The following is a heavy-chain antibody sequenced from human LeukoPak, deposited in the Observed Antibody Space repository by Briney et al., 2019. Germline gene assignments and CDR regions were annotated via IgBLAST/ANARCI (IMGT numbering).Heavy chain of an antibody. D-gene: IGHD6-13*01. V-gene: IGHV4-34*01. CDR3: ARCGPGGYSSSWYYYFDY. CDR1: GGSFIGYY. J-gene: IGHJ4*02. Sequence: SETLSLTCAVYGGSFIGYYWSWIRQPPGKGLEWIGEINHSGSTNYNPSLKSRVTISVDTSKNQFSLKLNSVTAADTAVYYCARCGPGGYSSSWYYYFDYWGQGTLVTVSS. CDR2: INHSGST.